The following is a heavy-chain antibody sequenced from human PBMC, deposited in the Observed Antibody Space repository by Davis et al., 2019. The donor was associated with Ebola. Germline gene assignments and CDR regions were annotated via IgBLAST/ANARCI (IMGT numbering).Heavy chain of an antibody. CDR2: INPNSGGT. CDR3: ARGLLQKLTHNAVGSYYMDV. J-gene: IGHJ6*03. Sequence: ASAQVSCNASSYTFTGSHMHRVRQAPGPGLVWMGWINPNSGGTNYAQKFPGRVTMTRDTSISTAYMELSRLRSDDTAVYYCARGLLQKLTHNAVGSYYMDVWGKGTTVTVSS. V-gene: IGHV1-2*02. CDR1: SYTFTGSH. D-gene: IGHD1-26*01.